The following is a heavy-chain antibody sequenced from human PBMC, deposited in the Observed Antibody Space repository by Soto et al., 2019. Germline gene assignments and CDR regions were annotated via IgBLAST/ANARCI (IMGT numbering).Heavy chain of an antibody. CDR1: GFTFSSYA. V-gene: IGHV3-64*01. J-gene: IGHJ4*01. CDR3: ARAREPGDVQYFDWLNGYFDY. D-gene: IGHD3-9*01. CDR2: ISSNGGNT. Sequence: PGGSLRLSCSASGFTFSSYAMHWVRQAPGKGLEYVSAISSNGGNTYYANSVKGRFTISRYNSKNTLYLQMGSLRAEDMGVYYCARAREPGDVQYFDWLNGYFDYWGHGTLVTVSS.